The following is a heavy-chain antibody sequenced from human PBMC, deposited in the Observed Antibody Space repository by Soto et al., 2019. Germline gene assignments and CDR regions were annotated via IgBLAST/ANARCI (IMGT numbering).Heavy chain of an antibody. CDR3: AKCITALGPIDY. Sequence: SETLSLTWAVSGGSIISSNWWSLVRQPPGKGREWIGEIYHSGSTNYNPSLKSRVTISVDKSKNQFSLKLSSVTAADTAVYYCAKCITALGPIDYWGQGTLVTVSS. V-gene: IGHV4-4*02. CDR2: IYHSGST. D-gene: IGHD6-6*01. J-gene: IGHJ4*01. CDR1: GGSIISSNW.